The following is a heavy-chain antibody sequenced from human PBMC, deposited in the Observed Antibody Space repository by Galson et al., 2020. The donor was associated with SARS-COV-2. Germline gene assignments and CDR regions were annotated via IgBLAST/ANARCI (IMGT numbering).Heavy chain of an antibody. CDR3: ARGILRYFEYGLARSRNSGYFEY. D-gene: IGHD3-9*01. J-gene: IGHJ4*02. Sequence: ASVKVSCKASGYPFRNYDINWVRQVTGQGLEWMGWVNPINGDTGYEQNFQGRVTMTRDTSLNIAYMELRNLTSEDTAVYYCARGILRYFEYGLARSRNSGYFEYWGQGALVIVSS. CDR2: VNPINGDT. V-gene: IGHV1-8*01. CDR1: GYPFRNYD.